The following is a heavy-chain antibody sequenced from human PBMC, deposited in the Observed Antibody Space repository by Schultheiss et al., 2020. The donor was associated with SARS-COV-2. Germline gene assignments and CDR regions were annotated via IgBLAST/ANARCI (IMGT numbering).Heavy chain of an antibody. D-gene: IGHD3-3*01. CDR1: GFTFTSYA. J-gene: IGHJ4*02. CDR3: ARDWRRGGFKYYFDY. CDR2: ISSSGSTI. V-gene: IGHV3-48*04. Sequence: GESLKISCAASGFTFTSYAMNWVRQAPGKGLEWVSYISSSGSTIYYADSVKGRFTISRDNAKNSLYLQMNSLRAEDTAVYYCARDWRRGGFKYYFDYWGQGTLVTVSS.